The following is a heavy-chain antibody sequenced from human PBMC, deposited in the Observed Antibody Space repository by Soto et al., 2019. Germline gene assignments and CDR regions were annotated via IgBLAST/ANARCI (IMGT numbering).Heavy chain of an antibody. J-gene: IGHJ4*02. CDR3: ARGYRSGGSCLQAY. CDR1: GGSISSDY. CDR2: IYYSGST. D-gene: IGHD2-15*01. Sequence: QVQLQESGPGLVKPSETLSLTCTVSGGSISSDYWSWIRQPPGKGLELIGYIYYSGSTNYNPSPAGRVTISVDTSKIQFSLTLSSVTAADTAVYNCARGYRSGGSCLQAYWGKGTPVTVSS. V-gene: IGHV4-59*01.